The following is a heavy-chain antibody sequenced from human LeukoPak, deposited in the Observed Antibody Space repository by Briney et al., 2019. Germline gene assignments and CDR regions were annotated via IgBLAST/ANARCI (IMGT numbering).Heavy chain of an antibody. D-gene: IGHD2-2*01. J-gene: IGHJ4*02. CDR2: IIPILGIA. CDR3: ARLGDQLDKEPFDY. Sequence: SVKVSCKASGGTFSSYAISWVRQAPGQGLEWMGRIIPILGIANYAQKFQGRVTITADKSTSTAYMELSSLRSEDTAVYYCARLGDQLDKEPFDYWGQGTLVTVSS. V-gene: IGHV1-69*04. CDR1: GGTFSSYA.